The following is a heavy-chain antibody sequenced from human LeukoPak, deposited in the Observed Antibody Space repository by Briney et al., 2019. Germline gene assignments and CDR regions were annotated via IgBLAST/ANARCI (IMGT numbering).Heavy chain of an antibody. CDR3: ARAPPFYYYDSSGYQWWFDP. CDR2: INPNSGGT. J-gene: IGHJ5*02. V-gene: IGHV1-2*02. CDR1: GYTFTDYY. D-gene: IGHD3-22*01. Sequence: ASVTVSCKASGYTFTDYYMHWVRQAPGQGLEWMGWINPNSGGTNYAQKFQGRVTMTRDTSISTAYMEPSRLRSDDTAVYYCARAPPFYYYDSSGYQWWFDPWGQGTLVTVSS.